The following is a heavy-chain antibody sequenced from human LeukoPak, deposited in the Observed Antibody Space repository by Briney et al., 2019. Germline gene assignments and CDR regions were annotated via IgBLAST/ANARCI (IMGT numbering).Heavy chain of an antibody. CDR1: GGSISSYY. D-gene: IGHD4-17*01. J-gene: IGHJ6*03. CDR3: ARAPPSSGDYGNYYYYYMDV. V-gene: IGHV4-59*01. CDR2: IYYSGST. Sequence: PSETLTLTCTVSGGSISSYYWSWIRQPPGKGLEWIGYIYYSGSTNYNPSLKSRVTISVNRSKNQFSLKLSSVTAADTAVYYCARAPPSSGDYGNYYYYYMDVWGKGTTVTVSS.